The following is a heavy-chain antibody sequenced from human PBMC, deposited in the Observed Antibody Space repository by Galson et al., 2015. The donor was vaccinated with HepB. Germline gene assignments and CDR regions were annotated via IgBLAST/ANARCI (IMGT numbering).Heavy chain of an antibody. D-gene: IGHD2-15*01. J-gene: IGHJ4*02. CDR3: AKSPEWYCSGGSCLTLDY. CDR1: RFIFSNYG. Sequence: SLRLSCAASRFIFSNYGMHWVRQAPGKGLEWVAAITYDGSDKYYADSVKGRFTISRDNAKNSLYLQMNSLRTEDTALYYCAKSPEWYCSGGSCLTLDYWGQGTLVTVSS. V-gene: IGHV3-30*18. CDR2: ITYDGSDK.